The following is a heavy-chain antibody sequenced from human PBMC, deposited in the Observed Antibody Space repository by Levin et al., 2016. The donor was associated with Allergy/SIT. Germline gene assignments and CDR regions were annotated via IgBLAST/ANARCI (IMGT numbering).Heavy chain of an antibody. Sequence: SETLSLTCAVYGGSFSGYYWSWIRQPPGKGLEWIGEINHSGSTNYNPSLKSRVTISVDTSKNQFSLKLSSVTAADTAVYYCARGINWGRWWYFDLWGRGTLVTVSS. D-gene: IGHD7-27*01. CDR2: INHSGST. V-gene: IGHV4-34*01. J-gene: IGHJ2*01. CDR1: GGSFSGYY. CDR3: ARGINWGRWWYFDL.